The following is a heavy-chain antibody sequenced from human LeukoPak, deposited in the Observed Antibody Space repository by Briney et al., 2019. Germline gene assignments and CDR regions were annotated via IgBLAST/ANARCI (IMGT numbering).Heavy chain of an antibody. CDR2: IKSKTDGGTT. D-gene: IGHD3-10*01. V-gene: IGHV3-15*01. J-gene: IGHJ4*02. CDR1: GFTFSNAW. Sequence: PGGSLRLSCAASGFTFSNAWMSWVRQAPGKGLEWVGRIKSKTDGGTTDYAAPVKGRFTISGDDSKNTLYLQMNSLKTEDTAVYYCTTFAVRGPIDYWGQGTLVTVSS. CDR3: TTFAVRGPIDY.